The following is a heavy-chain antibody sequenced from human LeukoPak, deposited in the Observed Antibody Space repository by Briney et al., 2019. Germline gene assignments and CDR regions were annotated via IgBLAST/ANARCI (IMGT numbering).Heavy chain of an antibody. J-gene: IGHJ4*02. V-gene: IGHV1-46*01. Sequence: ASVKVSCKASGYTFTSYYMHWVRQAPGQGLEWMGIINPSGGSTSYAQKFQGRVTMTRDTSTSTVYMELSSLRSEDTAVYYCARVRSLHDSSGYYPDLTFDYWGQGPLVTVSS. D-gene: IGHD3-22*01. CDR1: GYTFTSYY. CDR3: ARVRSLHDSSGYYPDLTFDY. CDR2: INPSGGST.